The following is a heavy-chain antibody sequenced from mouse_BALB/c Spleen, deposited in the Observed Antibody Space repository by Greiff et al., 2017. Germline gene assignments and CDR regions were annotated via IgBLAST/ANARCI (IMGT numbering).Heavy chain of an antibody. D-gene: IGHD1-1*01. J-gene: IGHJ3*01. CDR2: INPSNGGT. CDR1: GYTFTSYY. V-gene: IGHV1S81*02. CDR3: TRRPLYYGSTAWFAY. Sequence: VQLQQSGAELVKPGASVKLSCKASGYTFTSYYMYWVKQRPGQGLEWIGEINPSNGGTNFNEKFKSKATLTVDKSSSTAYMQLSSLTSEDSAVYYCTRRPLYYGSTAWFAYWGQGTLVTVSA.